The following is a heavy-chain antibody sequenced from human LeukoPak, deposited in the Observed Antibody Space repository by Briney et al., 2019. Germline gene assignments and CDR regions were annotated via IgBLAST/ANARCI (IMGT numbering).Heavy chain of an antibody. Sequence: GGSLRLSCAASGFTFSSYAMSWVRQAPGKGLEWVSAISGSGGNTYYADSVKGRFTISRDNSRTTLYLQMNSLGAEDTAVYYCAKMDYGGNPFDYWGQGTLVTVSS. J-gene: IGHJ4*02. CDR1: GFTFSSYA. V-gene: IGHV3-23*01. D-gene: IGHD4-23*01. CDR3: AKMDYGGNPFDY. CDR2: ISGSGGNT.